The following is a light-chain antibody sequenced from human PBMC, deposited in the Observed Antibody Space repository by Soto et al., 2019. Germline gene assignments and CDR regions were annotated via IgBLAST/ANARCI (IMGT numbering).Light chain of an antibody. Sequence: EIVLTQSPATLSLSPGERATLSCRASQSVSRYLAWYQQRPGQAPRLLIYDASNRATGVPDRFSGSGSGTDFSLTISRLEPEDIAVYYCQQYGSSPQTFGQGTKVDIK. CDR2: DAS. CDR1: QSVSRY. V-gene: IGKV3-20*01. J-gene: IGKJ1*01. CDR3: QQYGSSPQT.